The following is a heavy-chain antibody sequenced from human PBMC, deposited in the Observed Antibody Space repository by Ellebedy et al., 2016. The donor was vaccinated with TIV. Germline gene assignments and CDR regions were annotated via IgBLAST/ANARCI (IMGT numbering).Heavy chain of an antibody. Sequence: GESLKISCAASGFTFSNSWMTWVRQAPGKGLEWVANINAVGSEKNYVDSANGRFTISRDNAKNSLNLQMNSLRAEDTAIYYCARGHYGMDVWGQGTTVTVSS. J-gene: IGHJ6*02. V-gene: IGHV3-7*03. CDR2: INAVGSEK. CDR3: ARGHYGMDV. CDR1: GFTFSNSW.